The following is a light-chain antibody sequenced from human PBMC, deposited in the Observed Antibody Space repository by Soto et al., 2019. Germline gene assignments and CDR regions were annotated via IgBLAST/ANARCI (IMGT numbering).Light chain of an antibody. CDR1: SSDVGAYNY. Sequence: QSALTQPPSASGSPGQSVTISCTGTSSDVGAYNYVSWYQQYPGKAPKLMIYEVNKRPSGVPDRFSGSKSGKTASLTVSGXQPEXXXXXHCTSYAGSNIWVFGGGTKLTVL. J-gene: IGLJ3*02. CDR2: EVN. V-gene: IGLV2-8*01. CDR3: TSYAGSNIWV.